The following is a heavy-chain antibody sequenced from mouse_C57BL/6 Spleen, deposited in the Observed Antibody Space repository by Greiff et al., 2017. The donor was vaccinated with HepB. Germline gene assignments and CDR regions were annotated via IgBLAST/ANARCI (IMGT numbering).Heavy chain of an antibody. D-gene: IGHD1-3*01. Sequence: QVQLQQPGAELVRPGSSVKLSCKASGYTFTSYWMHWVKQRPIQGLEWIGNIDPSDSDTHYNQKFKDKATLTVDKSSSTAYMQLSSLTSEDSAVYYCAREGGSSYYFDYWGQGTTLTVSS. V-gene: IGHV1-52*01. CDR2: IDPSDSDT. CDR1: GYTFTSYW. CDR3: AREGGSSYYFDY. J-gene: IGHJ2*01.